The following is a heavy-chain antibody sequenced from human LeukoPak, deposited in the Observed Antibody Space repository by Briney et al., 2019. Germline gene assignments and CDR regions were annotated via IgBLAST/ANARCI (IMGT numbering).Heavy chain of an antibody. CDR1: GGSIRSYY. D-gene: IGHD5-12*01. J-gene: IGHJ4*02. V-gene: IGHV4-59*01. Sequence: SETLSLTCTVSGGSIRSYYWSWIRPPPGKGLEWIGYIYYSGSTNYNPSLKSRVTISVDTSKNQFSLKLSSVTAADTAVYYCARGYSGYVPFDYWGQGTLVTVSS. CDR2: IYYSGST. CDR3: ARGYSGYVPFDY.